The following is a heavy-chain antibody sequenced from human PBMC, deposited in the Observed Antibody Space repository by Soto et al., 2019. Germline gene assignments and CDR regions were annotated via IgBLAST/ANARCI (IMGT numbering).Heavy chain of an antibody. CDR2: INPSGGST. Sequence: QVQLVQSGAEVKKPGASVKVSCKASGYTFTSYYMHWVRQAPGQGLEWMGIINPSGGSTSYAQKFQGRVTMTRDTSTSTVYMELSSLRSEDTAVYYCARYDFWSGTSFGFYPWGQGTLVTVSS. D-gene: IGHD3-3*01. J-gene: IGHJ5*02. CDR3: ARYDFWSGTSFGFYP. V-gene: IGHV1-46*01. CDR1: GYTFTSYY.